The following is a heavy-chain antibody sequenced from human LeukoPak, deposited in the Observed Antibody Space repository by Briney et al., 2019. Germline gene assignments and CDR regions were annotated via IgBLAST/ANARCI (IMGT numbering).Heavy chain of an antibody. Sequence: GGSLRLSCAASGFTFTRNSMNWVRQAPGKGLEWVSSISSASSYIYYADSVKGRFTISRDNAKNSLYLQMNSLRAEDTAVYYCARDPDYGGNSFVFDYWGQGTLVTASS. V-gene: IGHV3-21*01. CDR3: ARDPDYGGNSFVFDY. CDR1: GFTFTRNS. D-gene: IGHD4-23*01. CDR2: ISSASSYI. J-gene: IGHJ4*02.